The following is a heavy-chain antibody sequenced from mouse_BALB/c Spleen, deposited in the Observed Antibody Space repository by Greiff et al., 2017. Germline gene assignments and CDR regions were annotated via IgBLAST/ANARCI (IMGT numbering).Heavy chain of an antibody. CDR2: INPSTGYT. Sequence: VQLQQSGAELAKPGASVMMSCKASGYTFTSYWLHWVKQRPGQGLEWIGYINPSTGYTEYNQKFKDKATLTADKSSSTGYLQLSRLTSEDSAVYDCTRSYYGYDVPFDYWGQGTTHTVSS. CDR1: GYTFTSYW. J-gene: IGHJ2*01. CDR3: TRSYYGYDVPFDY. V-gene: IGHV1-7*01. D-gene: IGHD2-2*01.